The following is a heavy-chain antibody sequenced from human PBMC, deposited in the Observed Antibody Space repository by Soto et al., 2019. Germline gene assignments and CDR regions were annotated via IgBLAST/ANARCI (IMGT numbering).Heavy chain of an antibody. J-gene: IGHJ5*02. CDR1: GYTFTSYG. D-gene: IGHD1-1*01. Sequence: ASVKVSCKASGYTFTSYGIHWVRQAPGQRLEWMGWINAANGDTKYSPKFQGRVTITRDTSASTAYMELSSLRSEDTAVYYCVRRHVSTTGIDWFDPWGQGTLVTVSS. CDR2: INAANGDT. CDR3: VRRHVSTTGIDWFDP. V-gene: IGHV1-3*01.